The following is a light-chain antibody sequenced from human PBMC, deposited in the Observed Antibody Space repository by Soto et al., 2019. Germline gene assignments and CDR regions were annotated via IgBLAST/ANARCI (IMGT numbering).Light chain of an antibody. V-gene: IGLV2-14*01. J-gene: IGLJ1*01. CDR2: DVS. CDR1: SSDVGGYNY. Sequence: QSVLTQPASVSGSPGQSITISCTGTSSDVGGYNYVSWCQQHPGKAPKLMIYDVSNRPSGVSNRFSGSKSGNTASLTISGLQAEDEADYYCSSYTSSSTLLFGTGTKVTVL. CDR3: SSYTSSSTLL.